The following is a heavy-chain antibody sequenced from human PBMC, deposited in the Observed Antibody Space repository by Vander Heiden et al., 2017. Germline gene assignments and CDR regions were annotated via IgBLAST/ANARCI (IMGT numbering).Heavy chain of an antibody. V-gene: IGHV3-21*01. J-gene: IGHJ4*02. CDR2: ISSSSSYI. Sequence: EVQLVEPGAGLGKPGGSLNRPGAPSGCTFSGFSMNGVRQAPGKGLEWVSSISSSSSYIYYADSVKGLFTISRDNAKNSLYRQMNSLRAEDTAVYYCARDLPTRSVVGPFDYWGQGTLVTVSS. CDR1: GCTFSGFS. D-gene: IGHD2-2*01. CDR3: ARDLPTRSVVGPFDY.